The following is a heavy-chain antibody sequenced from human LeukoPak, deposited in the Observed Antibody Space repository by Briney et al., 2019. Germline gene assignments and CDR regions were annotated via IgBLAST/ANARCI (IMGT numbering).Heavy chain of an antibody. V-gene: IGHV4-59*08. Sequence: SETLSLTCTVSGGSISSYYWSWIRQPPGKGLEWIGYIYYSGSTNYNPSLKSRVTISVDTSKNQFSLKLSSVTAADTAVYYCARLAGHFDYWGQGTLVTDSS. CDR1: GGSISSYY. D-gene: IGHD2-21*01. CDR3: ARLAGHFDY. CDR2: IYYSGST. J-gene: IGHJ4*02.